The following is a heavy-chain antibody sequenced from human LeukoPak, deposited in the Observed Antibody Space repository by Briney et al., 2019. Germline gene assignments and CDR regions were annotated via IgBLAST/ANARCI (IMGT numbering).Heavy chain of an antibody. V-gene: IGHV3-23*01. Sequence: GGSLRLSCAASGFTFSSYAMNWVRQAPGKGLEWVSGTGSTGVSTFYADSVKGRFTVSRDNSKNTLSLQMNSLRAEDTAVYYCAKVSHYWGQGTLVTVSS. CDR2: TGSTGVST. CDR3: AKVSHY. J-gene: IGHJ4*02. CDR1: GFTFSSYA.